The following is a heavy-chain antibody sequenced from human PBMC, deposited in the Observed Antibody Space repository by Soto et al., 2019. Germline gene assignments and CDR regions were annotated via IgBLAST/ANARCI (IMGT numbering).Heavy chain of an antibody. CDR1: GFTFSIYA. D-gene: IGHD3-22*01. Sequence: GGSLRLSCAAPGFTFSIYALHWVRQAPGKGLEWVAVMSPNGNNQYYADSVKGRFTISRDTSKSTLYLQMASLRPDDTAVYCCATGANFYYDTSRYWGQGTLVTVSS. V-gene: IGHV3-30-3*01. CDR3: ATGANFYYDTSRY. J-gene: IGHJ4*02. CDR2: MSPNGNNQ.